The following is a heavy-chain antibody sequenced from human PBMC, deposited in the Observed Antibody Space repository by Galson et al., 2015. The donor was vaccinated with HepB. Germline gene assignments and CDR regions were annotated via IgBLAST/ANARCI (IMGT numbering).Heavy chain of an antibody. V-gene: IGHV3-11*01. CDR2: VGRESLAI. D-gene: IGHD6-6*01. Sequence: SLRLSCAASGFIISGSHMAWVRQPPGKGLEWVSYVGRESLAIYHADSVKGRFIASRDVAANSLYLQMNSLRAEDTAVYYCARDLQGQLHKSDPFDVWRQGPMLTV. CDR3: ARDLQGQLHKSDPFDV. J-gene: IGHJ3*01. CDR1: GFIISGSH.